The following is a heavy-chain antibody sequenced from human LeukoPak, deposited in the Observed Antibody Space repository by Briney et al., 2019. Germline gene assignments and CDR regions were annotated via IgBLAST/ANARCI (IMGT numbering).Heavy chain of an antibody. CDR3: ARRYCSSTSCLIDY. V-gene: IGHV3-48*03. D-gene: IGHD2-2*01. Sequence: GGSLRLSCVVSGFTFSSYEMNWVRQGPGKGLEWVSYISSSGTTIYYADSVKGRFTISRDNAKNSLYLQMNSLRAEDTAVYYCARRYCSSTSCLIDYWGQGTLVTVSS. CDR2: ISSSGTTI. J-gene: IGHJ4*02. CDR1: GFTFSSYE.